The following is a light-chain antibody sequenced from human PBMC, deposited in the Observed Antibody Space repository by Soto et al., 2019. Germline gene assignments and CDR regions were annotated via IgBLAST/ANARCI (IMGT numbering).Light chain of an antibody. J-gene: IGKJ1*01. Sequence: DLQMTHSPSSLSASVGDRVTIICRASQSVSTRLAWYQQKPGKAPKVLIYDASSWAGGVPSRFTGSGSGTEFTLTINSLQPDDFATYYCQQYSVYWTFGQGTKVDIK. CDR1: QSVSTR. CDR3: QQYSVYWT. CDR2: DAS. V-gene: IGKV1-5*02.